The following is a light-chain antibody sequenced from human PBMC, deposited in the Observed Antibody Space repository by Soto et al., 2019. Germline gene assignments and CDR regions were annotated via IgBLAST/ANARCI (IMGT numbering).Light chain of an antibody. CDR1: SSNIGAGYD. Sequence: QSALTQPPSVSGAPGQRVTISCTGSSSNIGAGYDVHWYQRLPGTAPKLLIYGNTNRPSGVPDRFSGSKSDTSASLVITGLQTEDEADYYCQSYDSSLITYVFGTGTKLTVL. CDR3: QSYDSSLITYV. J-gene: IGLJ1*01. V-gene: IGLV1-40*01. CDR2: GNT.